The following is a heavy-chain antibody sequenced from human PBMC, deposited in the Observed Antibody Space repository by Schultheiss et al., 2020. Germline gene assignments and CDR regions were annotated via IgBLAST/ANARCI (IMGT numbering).Heavy chain of an antibody. V-gene: IGHV1-2*06. CDR2: INPNSGGT. J-gene: IGHJ1*01. CDR1: GYTFTGYY. Sequence: ASVKVSCKASGYTFTGYYMHWVRQAPGQGLEWMGRINPNSGGTNYAQNFQGRVTITRDTSASTAYMELSSLRSEDTAVYYCARNDVYSSSNEYFQHWGQGTLVTVSS. D-gene: IGHD6-13*01. CDR3: ARNDVYSSSNEYFQH.